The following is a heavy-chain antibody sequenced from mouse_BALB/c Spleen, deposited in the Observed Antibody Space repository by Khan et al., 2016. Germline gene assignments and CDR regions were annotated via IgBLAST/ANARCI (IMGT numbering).Heavy chain of an antibody. D-gene: IGHD1-1*01. V-gene: IGHV10-1*02. CDR3: VRHYYGSNWYFDV. Sequence: EMQLVESGGGLVQPKGSLKLSCAASGFTFNTYAMNWVRQAPGKGLEWVARIRSKSNNYATYYADSVKDRFTISRDDSQSMLYLQMNNLKTEDTAMYYCVRHYYGSNWYFDVWGAGTTVTVSS. J-gene: IGHJ1*01. CDR1: GFTFNTYA. CDR2: IRSKSNNYAT.